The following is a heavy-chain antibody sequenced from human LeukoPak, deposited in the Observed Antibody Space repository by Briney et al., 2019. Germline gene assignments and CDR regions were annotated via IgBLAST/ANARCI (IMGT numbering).Heavy chain of an antibody. CDR1: GFTFSSYE. Sequence: PGGSLRLSCAASGFTFSSYEMNWVRQAPGKGLEWVSYISSSGSTIYYADSVKGRFTISRDNAKNSLYLQMNSLRAEDTAVYYCARVGKYYYDSSGYELDYWGQGTLVTVSS. V-gene: IGHV3-48*03. J-gene: IGHJ4*02. D-gene: IGHD3-22*01. CDR2: ISSSGSTI. CDR3: ARVGKYYYDSSGYELDY.